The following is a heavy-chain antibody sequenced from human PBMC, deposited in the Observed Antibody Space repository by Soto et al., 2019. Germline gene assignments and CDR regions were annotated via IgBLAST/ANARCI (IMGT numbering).Heavy chain of an antibody. CDR1: GFTFSDYY. D-gene: IGHD2-15*01. CDR3: ARIEGDCSGGSCYSGGFDY. V-gene: IGHV3-11*01. Sequence: PGGSLRLSCAASGFTFSDYYMTWIRQAPGKGLEWVSYIDNSGTIKYYADSVKGRFTISRDNTKNSLSLQMNSLGAEDTAIYYWARIEGDCSGGSCYSGGFDYWGQGALVTVSS. CDR2: IDNSGTIK. J-gene: IGHJ4*01.